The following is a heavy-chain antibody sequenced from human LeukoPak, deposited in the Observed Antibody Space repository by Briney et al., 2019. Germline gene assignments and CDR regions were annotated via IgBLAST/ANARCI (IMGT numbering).Heavy chain of an antibody. CDR1: GGPTRRGSDY. J-gene: IGHJ3*02. V-gene: IGHV4-61*02. Sequence: SETLSLACTVSGGPTRRGSDYGSCVRQPAGEGLEWIGRILTSGSTNYNTSLTRRVTIPTDTSKTHYSLRLSSVTAADTAVYYWARARGNYYDSSGLAGVFDIWGQGTMVTVSS. CDR3: ARARGNYYDSSGLAGVFDI. CDR2: ILTSGST. D-gene: IGHD3-22*01.